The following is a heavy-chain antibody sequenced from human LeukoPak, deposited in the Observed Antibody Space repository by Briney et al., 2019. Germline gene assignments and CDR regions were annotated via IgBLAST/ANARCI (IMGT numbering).Heavy chain of an antibody. CDR1: GFTFSTYG. D-gene: IGHD2-15*01. CDR2: ISYAGSNK. J-gene: IGHJ4*02. V-gene: IGHV3-30*18. CDR3: AKGASGGTNYYFDY. Sequence: VGSLRLSCAASGFTFSTYGMHWVRQAPGKGLEWVAVISYAGSNKYYADSVKGRFTISRDNSKNTLYLQMNSLRAEDTAVYYCAKGASGGTNYYFDYWGQGTLVTVSS.